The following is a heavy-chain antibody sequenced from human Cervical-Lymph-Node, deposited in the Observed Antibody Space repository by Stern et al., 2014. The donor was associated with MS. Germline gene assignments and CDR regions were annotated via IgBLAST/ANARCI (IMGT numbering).Heavy chain of an antibody. CDR1: GVSISSGDW. CDR2: IYHSGST. CDR3: VRTPRGYLDY. V-gene: IGHV4-4*02. D-gene: IGHD2-15*01. J-gene: IGHJ4*02. Sequence: VQLVESGPGLVKPSGSLFLTCAVSGVSISSGDWWSCVRQPPGKGLEWIGEIYHSGSTNYNPSLKSRVTISVDRSKNQFSLNLTSVTVADTARYFCVRTPRGYLDYWGQGILVTVSS.